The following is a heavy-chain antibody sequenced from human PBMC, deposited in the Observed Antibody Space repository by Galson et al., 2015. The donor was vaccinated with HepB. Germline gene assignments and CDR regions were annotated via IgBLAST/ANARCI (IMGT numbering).Heavy chain of an antibody. V-gene: IGHV3-15*07. D-gene: IGHD2-21*01. J-gene: IGHJ4*02. CDR2: IKSKTDGGTT. Sequence: SLRLSCAASGFTFSNAWMNWVRQAPGKGLEWVGRIKSKTDGGTTDYAAPVKGRFTISRDDSKNTLYLQMNSLKTEDTAVYYCTTAPQPPCGGDCFYFDYWGQGTLVTVSS. CDR3: TTAPQPPCGGDCFYFDY. CDR1: GFTFSNAW.